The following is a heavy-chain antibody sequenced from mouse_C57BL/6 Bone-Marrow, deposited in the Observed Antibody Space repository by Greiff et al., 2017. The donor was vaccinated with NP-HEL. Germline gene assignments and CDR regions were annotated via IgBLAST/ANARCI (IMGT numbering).Heavy chain of an antibody. CDR3: AISTMVTTYYAMDY. CDR1: GFTFSDYY. CDR2: ISNGGGST. J-gene: IGHJ4*01. Sequence: DVMLVESGGGLVQPGGSLKLSCAASGFTFSDYYMYWVRQTPEKRLEWVAYISNGGGSTYYPDTVKGRFTISRDNAKNTLYLQMSRLKSEDTAMYYCAISTMVTTYYAMDYWGQGTSVTVSS. V-gene: IGHV5-12*01. D-gene: IGHD2-2*01.